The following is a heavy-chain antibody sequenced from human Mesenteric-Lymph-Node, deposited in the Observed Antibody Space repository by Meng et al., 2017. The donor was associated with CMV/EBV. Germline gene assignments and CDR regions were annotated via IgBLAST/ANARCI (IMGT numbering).Heavy chain of an antibody. J-gene: IGHJ3*02. CDR1: GYTFTNFY. CDR3: ARVGIVGAGGAFDI. Sequence: ASVKVSCKASGYTFTNFYMHWVRQAPGQGLEWMGMINPSGGGTSYAQKFQGRVTRTRDTSTSTVLRELSSLREDDTAVYYCARVGIVGAGGAFDIWGQGTMVTVSS. CDR2: INPSGGGT. V-gene: IGHV1-46*01. D-gene: IGHD1-26*01.